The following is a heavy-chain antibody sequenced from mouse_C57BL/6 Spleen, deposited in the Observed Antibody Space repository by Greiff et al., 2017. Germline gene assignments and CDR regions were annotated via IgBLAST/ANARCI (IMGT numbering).Heavy chain of an antibody. CDR3: ARVADYDYYAMDY. CDR2: INPSSGYT. J-gene: IGHJ4*01. D-gene: IGHD2-4*01. V-gene: IGHV1-7*01. CDR1: GYTFTSYW. Sequence: VQLKESGAELAKPGASVKLSCKASGYTFTSYWMHWVKQRPGQGLEWIGYINPSSGYTKYNQKFKDKATLTADKSSSTAYMQLSSLTYEDSAVYYCARVADYDYYAMDYWGQGTSVTVSS.